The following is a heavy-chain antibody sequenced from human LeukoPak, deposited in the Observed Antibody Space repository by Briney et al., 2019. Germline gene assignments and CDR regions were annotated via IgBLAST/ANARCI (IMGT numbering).Heavy chain of an antibody. CDR1: GFTFSSYG. V-gene: IGHV3-30*18. Sequence: GGSLRLSCAASGFTFSSYGMHWVRQAPGKGLEWVAVTSYDGSNKYYADSVKGRFTISRDNSKNTLYLQMNSLRAEDTAVYYCAKDRRGYFGYYFDYWGQGTLVTVSS. CDR3: AKDRRGYFGYYFDY. CDR2: TSYDGSNK. J-gene: IGHJ4*02. D-gene: IGHD1-26*01.